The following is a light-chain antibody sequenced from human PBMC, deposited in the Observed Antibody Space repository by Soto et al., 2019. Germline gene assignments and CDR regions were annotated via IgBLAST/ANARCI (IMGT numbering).Light chain of an antibody. V-gene: IGLV2-14*01. CDR3: SSYTSSRTLV. CDR2: EVS. CDR1: SSDVGAYNY. Sequence: QSALTQPASVSGSPGQSITISCTGTSSDVGAYNYVSWYQQHPGRAPKLMIYEVSYRPSGVSNRFSGSKSANTASLTISGLQSEDESDYYCSSYTSSRTLVFGTGTKLTVL. J-gene: IGLJ1*01.